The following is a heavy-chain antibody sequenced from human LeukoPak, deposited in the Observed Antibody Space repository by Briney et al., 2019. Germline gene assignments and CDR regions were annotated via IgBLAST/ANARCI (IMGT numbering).Heavy chain of an antibody. CDR2: INSDGSST. Sequence: GGSLRLSCAASGFTFSNYEMHWVRQAPGKGLVWVSRINSDGSSTSYADSVKGRFTISRDNAKNTLYLQMNSLRAEDTAVYYCARSYYDSSGYSDYWGQGTLVTVSS. V-gene: IGHV3-74*01. D-gene: IGHD3-22*01. J-gene: IGHJ4*02. CDR1: GFTFSNYE. CDR3: ARSYYDSSGYSDY.